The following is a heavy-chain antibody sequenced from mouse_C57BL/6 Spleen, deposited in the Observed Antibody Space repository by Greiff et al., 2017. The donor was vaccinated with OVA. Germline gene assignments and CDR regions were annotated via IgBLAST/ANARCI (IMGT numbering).Heavy chain of an antibody. Sequence: VQLQQSGAELVRPGASVTLSCKASGYTFTDYEMHWVKQTPVHGLEWIGAIDPETGGTAYNQKFKGKAILTADKSSSTAYMELRSRTSEDSAVYYCTRGGSSGYVGFAYWGQGTLVTVSA. D-gene: IGHD3-2*02. CDR2: IDPETGGT. V-gene: IGHV1-15*01. J-gene: IGHJ3*01. CDR1: GYTFTDYE. CDR3: TRGGSSGYVGFAY.